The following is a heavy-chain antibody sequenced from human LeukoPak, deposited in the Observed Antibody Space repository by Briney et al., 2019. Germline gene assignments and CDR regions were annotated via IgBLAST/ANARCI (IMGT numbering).Heavy chain of an antibody. V-gene: IGHV4-59*01. CDR2: IYYSGST. CDR3: ARARYTTMVRGVIVWFDP. J-gene: IGHJ5*02. D-gene: IGHD3-10*01. CDR1: GGSISSYY. Sequence: PSETLSLTCTVSGGSISSYYWSWIRQPPGKGLEWIGYIYYSGSTNYNPSLKSRVTISVDTSKNQFSLKLSSVTAADTAVYYCARARYTTMVRGVIVWFDPWGQGTLVTVSS.